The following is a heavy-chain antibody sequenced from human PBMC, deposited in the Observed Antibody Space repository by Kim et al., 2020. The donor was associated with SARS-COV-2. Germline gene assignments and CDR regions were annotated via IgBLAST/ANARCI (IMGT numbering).Heavy chain of an antibody. CDR2: DGRVK. V-gene: IGHV3-7*01. Sequence: DGRVKQYVDSVKGRFTISRDNAINSLYLQMNSLSVEDTALYYCLRDYGGSWGQGTLVTVSS. J-gene: IGHJ5*02. D-gene: IGHD3-10*01. CDR3: LRDYGGS.